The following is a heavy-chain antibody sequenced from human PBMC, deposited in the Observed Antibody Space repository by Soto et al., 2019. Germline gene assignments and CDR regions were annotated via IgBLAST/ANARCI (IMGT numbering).Heavy chain of an antibody. CDR1: GDSINSSHR. CDR2: ISHSGST. D-gene: IGHD3-3*01. CDR3: ARHPQSYYDFWSGYSPINYYYYGMDV. V-gene: IGHV4-4*02. J-gene: IGHJ6*02. Sequence: PSDTLSLTCAVSGDSINSSHRWHWLRQPPGEGLEWICQISHSGSTNYNPSLTSRVTISVDTSKNQFSLKLSSVTAADTAVYYCARHPQSYYDFWSGYSPINYYYYGMDVWGQGTTVT.